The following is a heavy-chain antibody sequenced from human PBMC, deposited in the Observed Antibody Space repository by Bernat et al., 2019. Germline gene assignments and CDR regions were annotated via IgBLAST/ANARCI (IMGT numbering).Heavy chain of an antibody. CDR1: GFSFSDNW. Sequence: EVQLVESGGGLVQPGESLRLSCAASGFSFSDNWMHWVRHAPGKGLVWVSHINGDGGTTAYADSVKGRFTISRDNAKNTLYLQMNNLRAEDTAVYYCARDSGDYGSGSYYYYYGMDVWGQGTTVTVSS. CDR2: INGDGGTT. D-gene: IGHD3-10*01. V-gene: IGHV3-74*01. CDR3: ARDSGDYGSGSYYYYYGMDV. J-gene: IGHJ6*02.